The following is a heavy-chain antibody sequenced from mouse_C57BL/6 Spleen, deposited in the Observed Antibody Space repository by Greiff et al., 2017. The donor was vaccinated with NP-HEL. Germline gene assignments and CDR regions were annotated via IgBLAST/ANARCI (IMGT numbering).Heavy chain of an antibody. CDR2: IDPETGGT. J-gene: IGHJ1*03. CDR1: GYTFTDYE. CDR3: TRRGYYGSSYWYFDV. D-gene: IGHD1-1*01. Sequence: VQLQQSGAELVRPGASVTLSCKASGYTFTDYEMHWVKQTPVHGLEWIGAIDPETGGTAYNQKFKGKAILTADKSSRTAYMELRSLTSEDSAVYYCTRRGYYGSSYWYFDVWGTGTTVTVSS. V-gene: IGHV1-15*01.